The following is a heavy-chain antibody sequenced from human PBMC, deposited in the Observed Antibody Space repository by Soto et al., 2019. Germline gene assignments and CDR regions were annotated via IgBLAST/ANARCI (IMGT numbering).Heavy chain of an antibody. V-gene: IGHV3-30-3*01. D-gene: IGHD7-27*01. CDR2: ISYDGTNK. J-gene: IGHJ4*02. CDR3: ARDPKTSGGQHWAFNYFDS. CDR1: GFSFSISP. Sequence: XESLLLSCAASGFSFSISPMHWVRQAPGKGPEWVALISYDGTNKFYADSVKGRFTISRDNSKSTLYLQVDSLRPEDAAVYYCARDPKTSGGQHWAFNYFDSWGQGTLVTVSS.